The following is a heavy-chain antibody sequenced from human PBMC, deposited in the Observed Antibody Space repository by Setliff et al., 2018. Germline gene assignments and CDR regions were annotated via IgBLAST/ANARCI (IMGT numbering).Heavy chain of an antibody. J-gene: IGHJ6*03. V-gene: IGHV3-33*08. CDR3: ARLALTGYDSSGYYYALEYYYYMDV. D-gene: IGHD3-22*01. CDR1: GFTFSSYA. Sequence: GGSLRLSCAASGFTFSSYAMSWVRQAPGKGLEWVAFIRYDGSNKSYADSVKGRFTISRDNSNNTLYLQMNSLRAEDTAVYYCARLALTGYDSSGYYYALEYYYYMDVWGKGTTVTVSS. CDR2: IRYDGSNK.